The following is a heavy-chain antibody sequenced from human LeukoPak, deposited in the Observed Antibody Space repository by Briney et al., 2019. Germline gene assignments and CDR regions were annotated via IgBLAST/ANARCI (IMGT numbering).Heavy chain of an antibody. CDR1: RGSISNYW. D-gene: IGHD5-12*01. CDR2: VYPSGTT. CDR3: ARDAGGYEDY. V-gene: IGHV4-4*07. J-gene: IGHJ4*02. Sequence: SETLSLTCTVSRGSISNYWWSWIRQAAGKGLEWIGRVYPSGTTHYNPSLQSRVTLSVDTSKNRLSLTLSSLTAADTAVYYCARDAGGYEDYWGQGTLVTVSS.